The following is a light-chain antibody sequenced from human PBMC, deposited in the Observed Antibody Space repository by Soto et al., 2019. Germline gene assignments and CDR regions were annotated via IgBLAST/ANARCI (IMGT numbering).Light chain of an antibody. CDR2: DNN. CDR3: GTWDNNLSVV. J-gene: IGLJ3*02. CDR1: SSNIGNSY. Sequence: QSVLTQPPSVSAAPGQKVTISCSGSSSNIGNSYVSWYQQLPGTAHKLLIYDNNKRPSGIPDRFSGSKSGTSATLGITGLQTGDEADYYCGTWDNNLSVVFGGGTKLTVL. V-gene: IGLV1-51*01.